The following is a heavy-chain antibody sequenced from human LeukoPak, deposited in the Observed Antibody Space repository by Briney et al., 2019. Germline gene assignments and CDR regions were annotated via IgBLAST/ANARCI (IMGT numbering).Heavy chain of an antibody. CDR2: IYTSGST. Sequence: SETLSLTCTVSGSSISSGSYYWSWIRQPAGKGLEWIGRIYTSGSTNYNPSLKSRVTISVDTSKNQFSLKLSSVTAADTAVYYCASDLGATDLWGQGTLVTVSS. D-gene: IGHD1-26*01. J-gene: IGHJ5*02. V-gene: IGHV4-61*02. CDR1: GSSISSGSYY. CDR3: ASDLGATDL.